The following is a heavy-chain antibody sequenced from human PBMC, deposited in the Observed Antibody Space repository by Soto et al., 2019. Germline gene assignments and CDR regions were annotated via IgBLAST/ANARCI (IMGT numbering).Heavy chain of an antibody. CDR3: ARFDSLYGYDY. J-gene: IGHJ4*02. V-gene: IGHV1-46*01. Sequence: QVQLVQSGAEVKKPGASVKVSCKASGYTFSSYYMHWVRQAPGQGLEWMGIINPSGGSTSYAQKFQGRVTMTRDTSTSTVYMELSSLRSEDTAVYYCARFDSLYGYDYWGQGTLVTVSS. CDR2: INPSGGST. CDR1: GYTFSSYY. D-gene: IGHD5-18*01.